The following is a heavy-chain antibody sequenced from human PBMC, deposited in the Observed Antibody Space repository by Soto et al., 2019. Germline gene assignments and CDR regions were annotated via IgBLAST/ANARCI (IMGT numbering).Heavy chain of an antibody. CDR1: GYTFTSYY. D-gene: IGHD2-15*01. CDR3: ASEYCSGGSYRPGP. J-gene: IGHJ5*02. CDR2: INPTDGST. V-gene: IGHV1-46*03. Sequence: QVQLVQSGAEVKKPGASVKVSCKASGYTFTSYYLHWVRQAPGQGLEWMGIINPTDGSTIYAQKFQGRVIMTRDTSTSTVYVDLSSLRSEETAVYYCASEYCSGGSYRPGPWGQGTLVTVSS.